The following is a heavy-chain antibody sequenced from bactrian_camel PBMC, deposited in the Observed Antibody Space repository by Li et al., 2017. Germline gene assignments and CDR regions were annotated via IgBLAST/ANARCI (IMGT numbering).Heavy chain of an antibody. CDR3: AKQYYSGDYYYTEPYRY. CDR1: QSTYSTNC. CDR2: IYRGGGST. J-gene: IGHJ4*01. V-gene: IGHV3S1*01. D-gene: IGHD2*01. Sequence: HVQLVESGEGSVQSGGSLRLSCAVSQSTYSTNCMGWFRQAPGKERERVATIYRGGGSTYYADSVKGRFTISRDNARNTLYLQLNSLKTEDTAIYYHAKQYYSGDYYYTEPYRYWGQGTQVTVS.